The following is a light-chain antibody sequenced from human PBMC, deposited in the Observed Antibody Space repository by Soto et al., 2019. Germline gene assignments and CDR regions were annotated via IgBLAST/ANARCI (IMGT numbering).Light chain of an antibody. CDR3: AAWYDSLSGPV. V-gene: IGLV1-47*01. Sequence: QSVLTQPPSASGTPGQRATISCSGSSSNIGSNYVFWYQQLPGTAPKLLIYNNNQRPSGVPDRFSGSKSGTSASLAISGLRSDDESDYYCAAWYDSLSGPVFGGGTKVTVL. CDR2: NNN. CDR1: SSNIGSNY. J-gene: IGLJ3*02.